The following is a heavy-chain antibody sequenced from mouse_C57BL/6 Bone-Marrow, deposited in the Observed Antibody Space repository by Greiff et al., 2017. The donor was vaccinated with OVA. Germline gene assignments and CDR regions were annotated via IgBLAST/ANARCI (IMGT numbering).Heavy chain of an antibody. J-gene: IGHJ4*01. CDR1: GYTFTDYY. D-gene: IGHD1-1*01. CDR3: ARNGSSYVDAMDY. CDR2: INPNNGGT. V-gene: IGHV1-26*01. Sequence: EVKLQQSGPELVKPGASVKISCKASGYTFTDYYMNWVKQSHGKSLEWIGDINPNNGGTSYNQKFKGKATLTVDKSSSTAYMELRSLTSEDSAVYYCARNGSSYVDAMDYWGQGTSVTVSS.